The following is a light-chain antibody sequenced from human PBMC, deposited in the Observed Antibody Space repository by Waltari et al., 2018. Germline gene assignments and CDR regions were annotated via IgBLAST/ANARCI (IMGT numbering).Light chain of an antibody. Sequence: SSELTQDPAVSVALGQTVRITCQGVSLRAYYANWYHQKPGQAPLLVMYGKNNRPSGIPDRFSGSYSGDTASLTITGAQAEDEGAYYCNSRDSSGHPFVFGTGTKVTVL. CDR3: NSRDSSGHPFV. J-gene: IGLJ1*01. CDR1: SLRAYY. V-gene: IGLV3-19*01. CDR2: GKN.